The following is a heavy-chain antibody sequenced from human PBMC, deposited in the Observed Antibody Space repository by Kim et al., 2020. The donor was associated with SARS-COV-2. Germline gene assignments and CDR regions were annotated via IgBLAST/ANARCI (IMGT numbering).Heavy chain of an antibody. J-gene: IGHJ4*02. V-gene: IGHV3-23*01. Sequence: GGSLRLSCAASGFTFSNYAMSWVRQAPGKGLEWVSAISGSGGNTYYADSVKGRFTISRDNSRNTLFLQVNSLGAEDTAVYYCARDTYTSGWYGIDYWGQGTLVTVSS. CDR3: ARDTYTSGWYGIDY. CDR1: GFTFSNYA. CDR2: ISGSGGNT. D-gene: IGHD6-13*01.